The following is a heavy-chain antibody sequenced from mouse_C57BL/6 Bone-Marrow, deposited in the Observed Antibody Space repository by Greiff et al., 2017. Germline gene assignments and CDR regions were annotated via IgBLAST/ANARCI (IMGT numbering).Heavy chain of an antibody. Sequence: EVKLVESGGGLVKPGGSLKLSCAASGFTFSDYGMHWVRQAPEKGLEWVAYISRGSSTIYYADTVKGRFTISRDNAKNTLFLQMTSLRSEDTAMYYCARDSYGSSYDWYFDVWGTGTTVTVSS. V-gene: IGHV5-17*01. CDR1: GFTFSDYG. J-gene: IGHJ1*03. CDR3: ARDSYGSSYDWYFDV. CDR2: ISRGSSTI. D-gene: IGHD1-1*01.